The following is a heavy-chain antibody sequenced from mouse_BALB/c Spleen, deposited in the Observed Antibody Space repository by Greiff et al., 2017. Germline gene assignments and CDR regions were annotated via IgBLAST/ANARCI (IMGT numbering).Heavy chain of an antibody. J-gene: IGHJ2*01. Sequence: EVQRVESGGGLVQPGGSRKLSCAASGFTFSSFGMHWVRQAPEKGLEWVAYISSGSSTIYYADTVKGRFTISRDNPKNTLFLQMTSLRSEDTAMYYCARGEAGYYWGQGTTLTVSS. CDR2: ISSGSSTI. CDR1: GFTFSSFG. V-gene: IGHV5-17*02. CDR3: ARGEAGYY. D-gene: IGHD3-2*02.